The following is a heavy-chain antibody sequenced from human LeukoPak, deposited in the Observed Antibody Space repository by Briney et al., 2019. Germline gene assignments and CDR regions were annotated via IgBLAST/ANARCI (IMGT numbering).Heavy chain of an antibody. D-gene: IGHD4-17*01. CDR3: ARDDYGDYPAAPYYYYGMDV. V-gene: IGHV4-39*07. Sequence: SETLSLTCTVSGGSISNTNYYWAWIRQPPGRGLEWIGSIYYTGTTFDNPSLKSRVTLSVDTSKNQFSLRLTSVTAADTAVYYCARDDYGDYPAAPYYYYGMDVWGQGTTVTVSS. J-gene: IGHJ6*02. CDR1: GGSISNTNYY. CDR2: IYYTGTT.